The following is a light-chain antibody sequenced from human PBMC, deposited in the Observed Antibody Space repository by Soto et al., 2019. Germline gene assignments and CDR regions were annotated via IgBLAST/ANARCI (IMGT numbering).Light chain of an antibody. CDR1: QGISSY. CDR2: AAS. V-gene: IGKV1-9*01. Sequence: DIQLTQSPSFLSASVGDRVTITCRASQGISSYLAWYQQKPGKAPRLLIYAASTLQSEVPSRFSGSGSGTEFTLTISSLHPGDLTTYYCQQVNSYTYTFGQGTKLEIK. J-gene: IGKJ2*01. CDR3: QQVNSYTYT.